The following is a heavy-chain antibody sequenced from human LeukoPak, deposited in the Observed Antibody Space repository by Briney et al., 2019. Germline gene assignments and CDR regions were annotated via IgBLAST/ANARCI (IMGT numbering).Heavy chain of an antibody. Sequence: GGSLRLSCAASGFTFSSYAMHWVRQAPGKGLEYVSAISSNGGSTYYANSVKGRFTISRDNSKNTLYLQMNSLRAEDTAVYYCAKDRQQLARGDFFDYWGQGTLVTVSS. D-gene: IGHD6-13*01. CDR2: ISSNGGST. J-gene: IGHJ4*02. CDR1: GFTFSSYA. CDR3: AKDRQQLARGDFFDY. V-gene: IGHV3-64*01.